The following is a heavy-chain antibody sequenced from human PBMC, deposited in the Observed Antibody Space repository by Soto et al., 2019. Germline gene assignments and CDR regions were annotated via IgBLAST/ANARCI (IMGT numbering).Heavy chain of an antibody. J-gene: IGHJ4*02. D-gene: IGHD3-3*01. CDR1: GYTFTSYA. V-gene: IGHV1-3*04. Sequence: ASVKVSCKASGYTFTSYAMHWVRQAPGQRLEWMGWMNTHNGNTNYAQNLQGRVIMTANTSTSTAYMELSSLRSEDTAVYYCTAGDYHDTSGYSSDDWGQGPLGTVSS. CDR3: TAGDYHDTSGYSSDD. CDR2: MNTHNGNT.